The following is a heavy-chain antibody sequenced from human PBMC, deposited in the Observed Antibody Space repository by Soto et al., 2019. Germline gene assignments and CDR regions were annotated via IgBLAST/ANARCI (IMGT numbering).Heavy chain of an antibody. Sequence: PSETLSLTCAVYGGSFSGYYWSWIRQPPGKGLEWIGEINHSGSTNYNPSLKSRVTISVDTSKNQFSLKLSSVTAADTAVYYCARGPQDSVVVPAAMRNTWFDPWGQGTLVTVSS. CDR3: ARGPQDSVVVPAAMRNTWFDP. CDR1: GGSFSGYY. CDR2: INHSGST. J-gene: IGHJ5*02. D-gene: IGHD2-2*01. V-gene: IGHV4-34*01.